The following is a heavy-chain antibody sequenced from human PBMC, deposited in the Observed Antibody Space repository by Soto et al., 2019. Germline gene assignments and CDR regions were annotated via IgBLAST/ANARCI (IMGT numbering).Heavy chain of an antibody. D-gene: IGHD3-10*01. CDR2: ISSSSSYT. V-gene: IGHV3-11*06. CDR1: GFTFSDYY. Sequence: GGSLRLSCAASGFTFSDYYMSWIRQAPGKGLEWVSYISSSSSYTNYADSVKGRFTISRDNAKNSLYLQMNSLRAEDTAVYYCARGSMVRGYNWFDPWGQGTLVTVSS. J-gene: IGHJ5*02. CDR3: ARGSMVRGYNWFDP.